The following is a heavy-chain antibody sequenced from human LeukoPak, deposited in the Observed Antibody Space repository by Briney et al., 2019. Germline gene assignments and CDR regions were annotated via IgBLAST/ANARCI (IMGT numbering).Heavy chain of an antibody. J-gene: IGHJ4*02. D-gene: IGHD6-19*01. Sequence: GRSLRLSCAASGFTFSNYIMHWVRQAPGKGLDWVAVIIENGSNQYYADSVKGRFTISRDNSKNTLFLQMNSLRGEDTAMYYCARVQGGGYRTADYWGQGTLVTASS. V-gene: IGHV3-30*04. CDR3: ARVQGGGYRTADY. CDR2: IIENGSNQ. CDR1: GFTFSNYI.